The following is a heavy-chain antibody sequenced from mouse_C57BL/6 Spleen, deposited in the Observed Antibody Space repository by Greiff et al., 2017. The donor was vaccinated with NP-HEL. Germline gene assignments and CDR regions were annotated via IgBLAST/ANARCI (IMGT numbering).Heavy chain of an antibody. J-gene: IGHJ3*01. CDR3: ARMRYYGSSYDWFAY. CDR2: IYPRSGNT. D-gene: IGHD1-1*01. V-gene: IGHV1-81*01. CDR1: GYTFTSYG. Sequence: QVQLQQSGAELARPGASVKLSCKASGYTFTSYGISWVKQRTGQGLEWIGEIYPRSGNTYYNEKFKGKATLTADKSSSTAYMELRSLTSEDSAVYFCARMRYYGSSYDWFAYWGQGTLVTVSA.